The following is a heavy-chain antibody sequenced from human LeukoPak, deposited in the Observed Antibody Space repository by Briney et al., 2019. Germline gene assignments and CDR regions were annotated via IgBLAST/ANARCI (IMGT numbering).Heavy chain of an antibody. V-gene: IGHV4-34*01. CDR2: INHSGST. Sequence: SETLSLTCAVYGGSFSGYYWSWIRPPPGKGLEWIGEINHSGSTNYNPSLKSRVTISVDTSKNQFSLKLSSVTAADTAVYYCARESHSSNWYGDYFDYWGQGTLVTVSS. CDR1: GGSFSGYY. CDR3: ARESHSSNWYGDYFDY. J-gene: IGHJ4*02. D-gene: IGHD6-13*01.